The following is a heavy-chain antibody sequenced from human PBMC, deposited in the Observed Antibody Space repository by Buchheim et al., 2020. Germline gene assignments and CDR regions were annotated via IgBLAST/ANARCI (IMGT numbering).Heavy chain of an antibody. J-gene: IGHJ4*02. D-gene: IGHD6-13*01. CDR2: IWADGSNK. CDR3: ARGDLGSTWYGHY. V-gene: IGHV3-33*01. CDR1: GFIFSSYA. Sequence: QVQLVESGGGVVQPGRSLRLSCAASGFIFSSYAMHWVRQAPGKGLEWVAVIWADGSNKYYADSVKGRFTTSRDNSKNTPYLQMNSLRAEDTAVYYCARGDLGSTWYGHYWGQGTL.